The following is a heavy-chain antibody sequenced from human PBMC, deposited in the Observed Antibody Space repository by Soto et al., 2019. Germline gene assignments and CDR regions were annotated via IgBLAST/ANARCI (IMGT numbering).Heavy chain of an antibody. J-gene: IGHJ4*02. Sequence: TSVTLSVTCTVSSGSIISYYWSWIRQPPGKGLEWIGYIYYSGSTTYNPSLKSRVTISVDTSKNQLSLNLSSVTAADTAVYYCARHEVTMAYYFDYWGQGTLVTVSS. CDR3: ARHEVTMAYYFDY. D-gene: IGHD3-10*01. V-gene: IGHV4-59*08. CDR2: IYYSGST. CDR1: SGSIISYY.